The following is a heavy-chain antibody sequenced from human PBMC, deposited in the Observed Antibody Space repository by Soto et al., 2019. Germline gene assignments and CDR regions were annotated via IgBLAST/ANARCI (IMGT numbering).Heavy chain of an antibody. V-gene: IGHV3-30*18. CDR2: ISYDGSNK. CDR1: GFTFSSYG. J-gene: IGHJ4*02. CDR3: AKNPLYYYDSTGYHFDY. D-gene: IGHD3-22*01. Sequence: GGSLRLSCAASGFTFSSYGMHWVRQAPGKGLEWVAVISYDGSNKYYADSVKGRFTISRDNSKNTLYLQMNSLRAEDTAVYYCAKNPLYYYDSTGYHFDYCGQRYLVTVSS.